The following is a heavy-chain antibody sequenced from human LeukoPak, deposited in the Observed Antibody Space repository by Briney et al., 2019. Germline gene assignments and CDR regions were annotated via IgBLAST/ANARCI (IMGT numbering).Heavy chain of an antibody. D-gene: IGHD2-15*01. J-gene: IGHJ4*02. V-gene: IGHV3-23*01. Sequence: GGSLRLSCAASGFTFSSYAMNWVRQAPGKGLEWVSAICSNDNNTYYANSVKGRFTISRDNSKNTLSLQLNSPRAEDTAVYYCARGTSSSCYSAPNYWGQGTLVTVSS. CDR1: GFTFSSYA. CDR2: ICSNDNNT. CDR3: ARGTSSSCYSAPNY.